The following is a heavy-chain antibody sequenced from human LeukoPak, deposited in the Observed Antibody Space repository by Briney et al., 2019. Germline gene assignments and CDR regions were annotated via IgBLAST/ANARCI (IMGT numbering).Heavy chain of an antibody. V-gene: IGHV3-7*01. J-gene: IGHJ2*01. CDR3: ARVRTEWYIDL. CDR2: MKEDGGEK. Sequence: PGGSLRLSCAASRFIFSPYWVTWVRQAPGMGLEWVANMKEDGGEKFYVDSVRGRFTISRDNAKNSLYLQMNSLRVEDTGVYYCARVRTEWYIDLWGRGTLVTVST. D-gene: IGHD2-8*02. CDR1: RFIFSPYW.